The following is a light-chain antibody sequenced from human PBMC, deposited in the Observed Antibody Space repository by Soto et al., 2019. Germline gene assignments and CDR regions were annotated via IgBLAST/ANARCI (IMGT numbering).Light chain of an antibody. CDR1: SSDVGGYAY. J-gene: IGLJ3*02. V-gene: IGLV2-14*01. CDR3: AAWDSFLSSGV. CDR2: EVS. Sequence: QSALTQPASVSGSPGQSITISCTGTSSDVGGYAYVSWYQQYPGKAPKLVISEVSNRPSGVSHRFSGSRSGNTASLTISGLQAEDEADYYCAAWDSFLSSGVFGGGTKLTVL.